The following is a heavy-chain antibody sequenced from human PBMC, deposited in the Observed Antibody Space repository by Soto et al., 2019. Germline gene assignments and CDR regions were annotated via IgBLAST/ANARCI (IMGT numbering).Heavy chain of an antibody. D-gene: IGHD6-6*01. Sequence: SVKVSCKASGGTFSSYAISWVRQAPGQGLEWMGGIIPIFGTANYAQKFQGRVTITADESTSTAYMELSSLRSEDTAVYYCARLYSSSPSTLDYWGQGTMVTVYS. J-gene: IGHJ4*02. CDR1: GGTFSSYA. V-gene: IGHV1-69*13. CDR3: ARLYSSSPSTLDY. CDR2: IIPIFGTA.